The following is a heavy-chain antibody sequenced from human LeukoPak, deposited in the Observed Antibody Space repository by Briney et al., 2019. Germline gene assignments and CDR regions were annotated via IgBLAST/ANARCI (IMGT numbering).Heavy chain of an antibody. Sequence: SVKVSCKASGGTFSSYAISWVRQAPGQGLEWMGGIIPIFGTANYAQKFQGRVTITADKSTSTAYMELSSLRPEDTAVYHCVKGGEAVMYYFDFWGQGTLVTVSS. D-gene: IGHD4-11*01. CDR2: IIPIFGTA. CDR3: VKGGEAVMYYFDF. J-gene: IGHJ4*02. CDR1: GGTFSSYA. V-gene: IGHV1-69*06.